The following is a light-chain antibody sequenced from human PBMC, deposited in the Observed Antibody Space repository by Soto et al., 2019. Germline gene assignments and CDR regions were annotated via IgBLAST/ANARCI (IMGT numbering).Light chain of an antibody. Sequence: QSVLTQPPSVSGATGQRVTISCTGSSSNIGAGYDVHWYQQLPGTAPKLLIYGNSNRPSGVPDRFSGSKSGTSASLAITGLQAEDDADYYCQSYDSSLSGYVFGTGTKVTVL. CDR1: SSNIGAGYD. J-gene: IGLJ1*01. CDR2: GNS. V-gene: IGLV1-40*01. CDR3: QSYDSSLSGYV.